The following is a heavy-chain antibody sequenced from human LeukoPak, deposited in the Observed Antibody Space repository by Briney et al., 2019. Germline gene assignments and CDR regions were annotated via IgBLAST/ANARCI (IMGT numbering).Heavy chain of an antibody. Sequence: ASVKVSCKASCYSFTSYGISWVRQAPGQGLEWMGWISVYNGNTNYAQKLQGRVTMTTDTSTSTAYMELRSLRSDDTAVYYCARDRLSPGPDGNWFDPWGQGTLVIVSS. CDR3: ARDRLSPGPDGNWFDP. V-gene: IGHV1-18*01. D-gene: IGHD1-14*01. CDR1: CYSFTSYG. J-gene: IGHJ5*02. CDR2: ISVYNGNT.